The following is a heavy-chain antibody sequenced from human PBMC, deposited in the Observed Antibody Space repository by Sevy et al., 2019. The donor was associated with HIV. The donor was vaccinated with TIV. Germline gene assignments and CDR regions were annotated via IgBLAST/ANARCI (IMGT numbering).Heavy chain of an antibody. J-gene: IGHJ4*02. CDR1: GGTFSSYA. CDR2: IIPPFGTV. CDR3: ALDSAIMIMNY. D-gene: IGHD3-16*01. V-gene: IGHV1-69*06. Sequence: ASVKVSCKASGGTFSSYAITWVRQAPGQGLEWMGGIIPPFGTVYYAQKFQGRVTITADKSTSTAYMELSSLRSEDTAVYYCALDSAIMIMNYWGQGTLVTVSS.